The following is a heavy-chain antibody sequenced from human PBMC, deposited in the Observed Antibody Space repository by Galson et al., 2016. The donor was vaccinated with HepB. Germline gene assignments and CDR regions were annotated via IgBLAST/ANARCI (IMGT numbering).Heavy chain of an antibody. CDR3: ARGCGSDFWSGYNNCFDS. Sequence: SETLSLTCTVSGDSIDSISGRSYYWAWIRQSPGKGLEWIGSVYYSGTPTYNPSLKSRVTVSVDTSKNQFSLNMSFVTAADTAVFYCARGCGSDFWSGYNNCFDSWGKGILVNVSS. J-gene: IGHJ5*02. CDR1: GDSIDSISGRSYY. D-gene: IGHD3-3*01. V-gene: IGHV4-39*01. CDR2: VYYSGTP.